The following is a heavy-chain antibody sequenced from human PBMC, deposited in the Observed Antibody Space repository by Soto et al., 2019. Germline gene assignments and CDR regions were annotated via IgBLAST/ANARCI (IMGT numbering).Heavy chain of an antibody. J-gene: IGHJ4*02. CDR1: GGSISNNIYF. CDR3: ARHRSSGGSRATEY. D-gene: IGHD2-15*01. CDR2: ISHSGNS. Sequence: SETLSLTCTVSGGSISNNIYFWGWIRQPPGKGLEWIGTISHSGNSNHNPSLKGRVTMSVDTSKNQFSLNLNSVTAADTAVYYCARHRSSGGSRATEYLGQGTLVTVSS. V-gene: IGHV4-39*01.